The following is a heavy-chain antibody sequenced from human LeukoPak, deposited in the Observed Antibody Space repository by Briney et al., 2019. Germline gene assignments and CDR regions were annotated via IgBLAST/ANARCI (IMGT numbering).Heavy chain of an antibody. D-gene: IGHD3-22*01. CDR2: INPNTGVT. CDR3: ARDLLDSSRYYAYYYYGMDV. V-gene: IGHV1-2*02. Sequence: ASVKVSCKASGYTFIDNYFHWVRQAPGQGLEWMGWINPNTGVTHYAQKFQGRVTMTRDTSISTAYLELSRLKSGDTAVYYCARDLLDSSRYYAYYYYGMDVWGQGTTVTVSS. J-gene: IGHJ6*02. CDR1: GYTFIDNY.